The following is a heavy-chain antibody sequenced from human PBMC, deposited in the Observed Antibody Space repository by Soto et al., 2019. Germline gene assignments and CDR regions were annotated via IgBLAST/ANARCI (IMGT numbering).Heavy chain of an antibody. CDR1: GYNFAGYL. Sequence: GESLKISCNGSGYNFAGYLIAWVRQMPGKGLELLGIIYPSDSDTRYIPSFQGQVTISADKSIGSAYLQWSSLRASDNAMYYCAIGVVSTRTFDYRRQRNPVTVSS. CDR3: AIGVVSTRTFDY. V-gene: IGHV5-51*01. CDR2: IYPSDSDT. J-gene: IGHJ4*02. D-gene: IGHD3-22*01.